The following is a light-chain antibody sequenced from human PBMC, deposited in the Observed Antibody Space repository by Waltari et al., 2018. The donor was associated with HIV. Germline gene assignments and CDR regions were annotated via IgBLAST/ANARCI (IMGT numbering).Light chain of an antibody. J-gene: IGLJ3*02. Sequence: QSALTQPPSVSGSPGQSVTISCTGTTSDVGAYTFVSWSQQHPGKAPKVLIYDVSKRPEGVPDRFFGSKSGNTASLTISGLQAEDEADYYCCSYAGSYTWVFGGGTKLTVL. CDR2: DVS. V-gene: IGLV2-11*01. CDR1: TSDVGAYTF. CDR3: CSYAGSYTWV.